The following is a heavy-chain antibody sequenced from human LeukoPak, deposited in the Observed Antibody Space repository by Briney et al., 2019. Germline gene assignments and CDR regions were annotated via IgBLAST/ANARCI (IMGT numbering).Heavy chain of an antibody. CDR3: ARDLLSGNSSSSD. J-gene: IGHJ4*02. Sequence: GGSLRLSCAASGFTVSSNYMSWVRQAPGKGLKWVSVIYSGGSTYYADSVKGRFTISRDNSKNTLYLQMNSLRAEDTAVYYCARDLLSGNSSSSDWGQGTLVTVSS. CDR1: GFTVSSNY. CDR2: IYSGGST. D-gene: IGHD6-6*01. V-gene: IGHV3-53*01.